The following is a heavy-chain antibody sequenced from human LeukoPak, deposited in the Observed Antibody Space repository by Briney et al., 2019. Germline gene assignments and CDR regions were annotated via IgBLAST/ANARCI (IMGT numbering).Heavy chain of an antibody. CDR3: LRGYDY. J-gene: IGHJ4*02. Sequence: ASVKVSYKASGGTFSSYAISWARQAPGHGLEWMGGVMPIFGTANYAQKFQRGVTITADESTSTDYIELDSLRCEGTAVYYCLRGYDYGGQGTLVTVSS. V-gene: IGHV1-69*13. CDR1: GGTFSSYA. CDR2: VMPIFGTA.